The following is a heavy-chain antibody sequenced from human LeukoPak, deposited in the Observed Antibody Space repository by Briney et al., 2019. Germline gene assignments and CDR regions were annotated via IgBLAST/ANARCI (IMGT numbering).Heavy chain of an antibody. Sequence: AASVKVSCKASGYTFTSYGISWVRQAPGQGLEWVGWISAYNGNTNYAQKLQGRVTMTTDTSTSTAYMELRSLRSDDTAVYYCARVFRLQLADYWGQGTLVTVSS. J-gene: IGHJ4*02. CDR3: ARVFRLQLADY. D-gene: IGHD6-13*01. CDR2: ISAYNGNT. CDR1: GYTFTSYG. V-gene: IGHV1-18*01.